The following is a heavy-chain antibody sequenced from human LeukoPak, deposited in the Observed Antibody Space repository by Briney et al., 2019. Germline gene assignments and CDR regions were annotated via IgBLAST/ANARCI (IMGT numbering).Heavy chain of an antibody. V-gene: IGHV3-30*18. CDR1: GFTFSSYG. D-gene: IGHD1-26*01. CDR2: ISYDGSNK. J-gene: IGHJ4*02. CDR3: AKRSSGSLDY. Sequence: PGGSLRLSCAASGFTFSSYGMHWVRQAPGKGLEWVAVISYDGSNKYYADSVKGRFTISRDNSKNTLYLQMNSLRAEDTAVYYCAKRSSGSLDYWGQGTLVTVSS.